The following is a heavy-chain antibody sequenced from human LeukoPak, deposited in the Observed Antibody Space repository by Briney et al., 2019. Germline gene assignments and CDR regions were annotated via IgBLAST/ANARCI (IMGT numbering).Heavy chain of an antibody. V-gene: IGHV3-48*03. Sequence: GGSLRLSCAASGFTFSSYEMNWVRQAPGKGLEWVSYISSSGSTIYYADSVEGRFTISRDNAKNSLYLQMNSLRAEDTAVYYCARDNGYSYGNFDYWGQGTLVTVSS. CDR3: ARDNGYSYGNFDY. D-gene: IGHD5-18*01. CDR2: ISSSGSTI. J-gene: IGHJ4*02. CDR1: GFTFSSYE.